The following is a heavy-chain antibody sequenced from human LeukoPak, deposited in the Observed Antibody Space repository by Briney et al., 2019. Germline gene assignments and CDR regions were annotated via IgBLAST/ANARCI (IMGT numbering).Heavy chain of an antibody. CDR2: IIPIFGAA. CDR1: GGTFSSYA. J-gene: IGHJ6*02. D-gene: IGHD5-24*01. V-gene: IGHV1-69*13. Sequence: SVKVSCKASGGTFSSYAISWVRQAPGQGLEWMGGIIPIFGAANYAQKFQGRVTITADESTSTAYMELSSLRSEDTAVYYCARGRWPYYYYYGMDVWGQGTTVTVSS. CDR3: ARGRWPYYYYYGMDV.